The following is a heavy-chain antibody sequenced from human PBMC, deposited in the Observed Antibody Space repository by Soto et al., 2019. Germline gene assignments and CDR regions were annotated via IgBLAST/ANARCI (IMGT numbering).Heavy chain of an antibody. CDR3: ARDRSGYDFVGWYFDR. J-gene: IGHJ2*01. CDR2: ISSSSSYI. Sequence: EVQLVESGGGLVKPGGSLRLSCAASGFTFSSYSMNWVCQAPGKGLEWVSSISSSSSYIYYADSVKGRFTISRDNAKNSLYLQMNSLRAEDTAVYYCARDRSGYDFVGWYFDRWGRGTLVTVSS. D-gene: IGHD5-12*01. V-gene: IGHV3-21*01. CDR1: GFTFSSYS.